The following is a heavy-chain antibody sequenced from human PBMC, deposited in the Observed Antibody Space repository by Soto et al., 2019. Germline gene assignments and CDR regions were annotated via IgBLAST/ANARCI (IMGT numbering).Heavy chain of an antibody. CDR2: ISWNSGTI. V-gene: IGHV3-9*01. J-gene: IGHJ4*02. Sequence: GGSLRLSCAASGFTFDDYAMHWVRQAPGKGLEWVSTISWNSGTINYADSVRGRFTISRDNAKNSLYLQVNSLRAEDTALYYCAKGFCSSASCYRMDYWGQGTLVTVSS. D-gene: IGHD2-2*01. CDR1: GFTFDDYA. CDR3: AKGFCSSASCYRMDY.